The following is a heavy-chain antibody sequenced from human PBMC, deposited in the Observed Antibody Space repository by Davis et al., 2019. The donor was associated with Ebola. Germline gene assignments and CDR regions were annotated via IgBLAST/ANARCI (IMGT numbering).Heavy chain of an antibody. J-gene: IGHJ2*01. CDR3: ATAGVYWYFDL. V-gene: IGHV4-38-2*01. CDR2: IYHSGST. Sequence: PSETLSLTCAVSGYSISSGYYWGWIRQPPGKGLEWIGSIYHSGSTYYNPSLKSRVTISVDTSKNQFSLKLSSVTAADTAVYYCATAGVYWYFDLWGRGTLVTVSS. CDR1: GYSISSGYY.